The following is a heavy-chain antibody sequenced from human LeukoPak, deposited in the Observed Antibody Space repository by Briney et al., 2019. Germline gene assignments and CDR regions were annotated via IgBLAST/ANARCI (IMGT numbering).Heavy chain of an antibody. CDR3: ARAIGYGDYAT. D-gene: IGHD4-17*01. V-gene: IGHV3-48*03. Sequence: GGSLRLSCAASGFTFSSYEMNWVRQAPGKGLEWVSYISSSGSTIYYADSVKGRFTISRDNAKNSLYPQMNSLRAEDTAVHCCARAIGYGDYATWGQGTLVTVSS. CDR1: GFTFSSYE. CDR2: ISSSGSTI. J-gene: IGHJ5*02.